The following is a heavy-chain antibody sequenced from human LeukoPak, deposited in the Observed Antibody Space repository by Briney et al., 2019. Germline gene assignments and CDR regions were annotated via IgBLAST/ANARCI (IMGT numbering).Heavy chain of an antibody. CDR2: ISSSSSYI. CDR1: GFIFSNYA. V-gene: IGHV3-21*01. CDR3: ARERSQIAVAGPDFDY. Sequence: GGSLRLSCATSGFIFSNYAMHWVRQAPGKGLEWVSSISSSSSYIYYADSVKGRFTISRDNAKNSLYLQMNSLRAEDTAVYYCARERSQIAVAGPDFDYWGQGTLVTVSS. D-gene: IGHD6-19*01. J-gene: IGHJ4*02.